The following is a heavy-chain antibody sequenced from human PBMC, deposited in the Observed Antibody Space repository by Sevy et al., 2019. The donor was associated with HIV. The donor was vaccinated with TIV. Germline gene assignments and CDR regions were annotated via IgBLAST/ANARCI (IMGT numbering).Heavy chain of an antibody. D-gene: IGHD3-22*01. J-gene: IGHJ4*02. CDR2: ITSSGSTI. CDR1: GFTFSNFE. V-gene: IGHV3-48*03. Sequence: GGSLRLSCAASGFTFSNFEMNWVRQAPGKGLEWVSYITSSGSTIYYADSVQGRFTIFRDNAKNSLFLQMNSLRVEDTAVYYCARATYYYDSSGPYYFASWGQGTLVTVSS. CDR3: ARATYYYDSSGPYYFAS.